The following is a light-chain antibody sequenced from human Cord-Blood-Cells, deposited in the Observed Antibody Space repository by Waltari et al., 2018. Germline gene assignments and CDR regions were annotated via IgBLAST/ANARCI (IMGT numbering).Light chain of an antibody. CDR1: SSDVGSYNL. CDR3: CSYAGSSTFYV. J-gene: IGLJ1*01. CDR2: EGS. V-gene: IGLV2-23*01. Sequence: QSALTQPASVSGSPGQSITISCTGTSSDVGSYNLVSWYQQHPSKAPKLMIYEGSKRPSGVSNRFSGSKSGNTACLTISGLQAEDEADYYCCSYAGSSTFYVFGTGTKVTVL.